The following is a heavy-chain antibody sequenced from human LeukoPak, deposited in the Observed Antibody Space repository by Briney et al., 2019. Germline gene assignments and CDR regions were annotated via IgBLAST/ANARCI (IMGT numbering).Heavy chain of an antibody. V-gene: IGHV3-48*03. Sequence: GGSLRPSCAASGFIFSNSDMNWVRQVPGKGLDWVSYISRSGTDIYYAESVEGRFTISRDNAKNSLYLQMNSLRAEDTAVYYCARLGGNLSGWGQGTLVTVSS. D-gene: IGHD1-26*01. CDR1: GFIFSNSD. CDR3: ARLGGNLSG. J-gene: IGHJ4*02. CDR2: ISRSGTDI.